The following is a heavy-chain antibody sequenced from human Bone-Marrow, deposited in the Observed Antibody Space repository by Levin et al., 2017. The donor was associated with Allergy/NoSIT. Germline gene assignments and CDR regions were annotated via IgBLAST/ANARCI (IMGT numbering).Heavy chain of an antibody. J-gene: IGHJ4*02. CDR1: GGSISSYY. CDR2: IYYSGST. V-gene: IGHV4-59*01. Sequence: TASETLSLTCTVSGGSISSYYWSWIRQPPGKGLEWIGYIYYSGSTNYNPSLKSRVTMSGDTSKNQFSLKLSSVTAADTAVYYCARETGSWSIDYWGQGTLVTVSS. CDR3: ARETGSWSIDY. D-gene: IGHD6-13*01.